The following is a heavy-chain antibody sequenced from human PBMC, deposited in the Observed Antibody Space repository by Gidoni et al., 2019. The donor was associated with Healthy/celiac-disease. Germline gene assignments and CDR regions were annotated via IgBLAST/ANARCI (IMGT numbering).Heavy chain of an antibody. CDR2: ISSSSSYI. CDR3: ARDSVIAAHFDY. Sequence: EVQLVESGGGLVKPGGSLRPSCAASACTFSSYSMNWVRQAPGKVLEWVSAISSSSSYIYYADSVKGRFTISRDNAKNSLYLQMNSLRAEDTAVYYCARDSVIAAHFDYWGQGTLVTVSS. D-gene: IGHD6-13*01. CDR1: ACTFSSYS. V-gene: IGHV3-21*01. J-gene: IGHJ4*02.